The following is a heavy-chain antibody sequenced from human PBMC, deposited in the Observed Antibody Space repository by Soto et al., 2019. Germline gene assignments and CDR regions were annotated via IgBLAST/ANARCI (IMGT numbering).Heavy chain of an antibody. CDR1: GGSVNGYY. Sequence: SETLSLTCAVYGGSVNGYYWNWIRQPPGKGLEWVGEINHTGGTNYNPCLKSRVTLAVDTSKNQFSLRLSSVTAADTAIYYCATRITVFGLLIPPFDPWGQGTQVTVSS. J-gene: IGHJ5*02. CDR2: INHTGGT. D-gene: IGHD3-3*01. CDR3: ATRITVFGLLIPPFDP. V-gene: IGHV4-34*01.